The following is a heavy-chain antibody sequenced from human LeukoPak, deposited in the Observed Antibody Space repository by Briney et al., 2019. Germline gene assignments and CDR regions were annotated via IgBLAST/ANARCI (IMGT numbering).Heavy chain of an antibody. D-gene: IGHD2-8*01. CDR3: SRENGAFSPFGY. CDR1: GGSICNTNW. Sequence: PSETLSLTCGVSGGSICNTNWWSWVRQPPGQGLEWIGEISLTGLTHYNPSLESRVTVSLDKSKNQLSLSLTSVTAADTAVYYCSRENGAFSPFGYWGQGTLVTVLS. CDR2: ISLTGLT. J-gene: IGHJ4*02. V-gene: IGHV4-4*02.